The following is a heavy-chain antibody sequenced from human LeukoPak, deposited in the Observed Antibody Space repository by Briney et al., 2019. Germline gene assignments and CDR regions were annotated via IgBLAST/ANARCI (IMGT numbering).Heavy chain of an antibody. D-gene: IGHD5-12*01. J-gene: IGHJ3*02. CDR2: IYYSGST. CDR1: GGSLSSYY. Sequence: SETLSLTCPVSGGSLSSYYWSWIRQPPGKGLEWIGYIYYSGSTNYNTSLKSRVTISVDTSKNQFSLKLSSVTAADTAVYYCARWRRAASYDGWDAFDIWGQGTMVTVSS. V-gene: IGHV4-59*01. CDR3: ARWRRAASYDGWDAFDI.